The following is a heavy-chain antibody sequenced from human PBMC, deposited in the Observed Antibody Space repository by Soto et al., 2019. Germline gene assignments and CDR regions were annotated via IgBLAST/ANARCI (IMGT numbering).Heavy chain of an antibody. CDR2: IYSGGST. Sequence: RQAPGKGVEWVSVIYSGGSTYYADSVKGRFTISRDNAKNTLYLQMNSLRAEDTAVYYCAKEGAPVGLGCLDPWGQGIPVTVSS. V-gene: IGHV3-53*01. D-gene: IGHD2-8*02. CDR3: AKEGAPVGLGCLDP. J-gene: IGHJ5*02.